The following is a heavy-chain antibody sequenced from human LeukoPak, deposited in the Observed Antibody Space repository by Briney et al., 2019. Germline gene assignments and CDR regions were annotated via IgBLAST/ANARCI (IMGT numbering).Heavy chain of an antibody. CDR1: KFNFYAYG. CDR2: ISGSGFST. V-gene: IGHV3-23*01. CDR3: AKDPNGDYIGTFDV. Sequence: GGCLRLSCSTSKFNFYAYGMSWVRQAPGKGLEWVSSISGSGFSTQYADSVQGRFTISRDNSKNTLYLQMNSLRAEDTAVYYCAKDPNGDYIGTFDVWGQGTMVTVSS. D-gene: IGHD4-17*01. J-gene: IGHJ3*01.